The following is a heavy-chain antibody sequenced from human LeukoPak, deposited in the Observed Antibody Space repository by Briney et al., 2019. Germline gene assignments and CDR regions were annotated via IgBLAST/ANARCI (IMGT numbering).Heavy chain of an antibody. CDR3: ARALPGRITMIVVGGGAFDI. CDR1: GGTFSRYT. CDR2: IIPILGIA. Sequence: ASVKVSCKASGGTFSRYTISWVRQTPGQGLEWMGRIIPILGIANYAQKFQGRVTITADKSTSTAYMELSSLRSEDTAVYYCARALPGRITMIVVGGGAFDIWGQGTMVTVSS. J-gene: IGHJ3*02. V-gene: IGHV1-69*02. D-gene: IGHD3-22*01.